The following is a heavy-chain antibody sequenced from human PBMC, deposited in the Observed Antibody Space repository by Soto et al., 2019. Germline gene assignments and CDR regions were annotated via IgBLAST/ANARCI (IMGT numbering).Heavy chain of an antibody. V-gene: IGHV3-21*01. CDR2: ISTSGRNT. Sequence: EVQLVESGGGLVQPGGSLRLSCAASGFTFGTYSMNWVRQAPGKGLEWVSFISTSGRNTYYADSVKGRFTISRENAKNSVFLQMNSLRAEDTAVYYCARPLASVTIYGEGIDYWGQGTLVTVSS. J-gene: IGHJ4*02. CDR1: GFTFGTYS. D-gene: IGHD3-3*01. CDR3: ARPLASVTIYGEGIDY.